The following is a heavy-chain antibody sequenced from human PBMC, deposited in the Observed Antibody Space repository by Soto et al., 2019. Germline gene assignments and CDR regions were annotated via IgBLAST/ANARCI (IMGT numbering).Heavy chain of an antibody. Sequence: QVQLQESGPGLVKPSQTLSLTCTVSGGSISSGGYYWSWIRQHPGKGLEWIGYIYYSGSTYYNPSLKSRVTISVDTSKNQFSLKLSSVTAADTAVYYCARVVVAAGDDAFDIWGQGTMVTVSS. CDR1: GGSISSGGYY. CDR3: ARVVVAAGDDAFDI. V-gene: IGHV4-31*03. CDR2: IYYSGST. D-gene: IGHD2-15*01. J-gene: IGHJ3*02.